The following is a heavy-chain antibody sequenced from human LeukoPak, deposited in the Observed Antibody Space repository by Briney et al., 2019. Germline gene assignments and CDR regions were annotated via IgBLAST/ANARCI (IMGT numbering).Heavy chain of an antibody. V-gene: IGHV3-30*02. CDR1: GFTFRSYG. Sequence: GGSLRLSCAASGFTFRSYGIHWVRQAPGKGLEWVSFIQNDGNTKDYSDSVKGRFTVSRDNSKNTRHIKMNSLRDEDTAMYYCGRELSRTSRVGGVDYRGQGTLVTVSS. J-gene: IGHJ4*02. CDR3: GRELSRTSRVGGVDY. CDR2: IQNDGNTK. D-gene: IGHD3-10*01.